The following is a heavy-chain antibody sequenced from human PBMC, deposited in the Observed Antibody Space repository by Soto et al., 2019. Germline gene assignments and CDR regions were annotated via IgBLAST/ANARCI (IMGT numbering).Heavy chain of an antibody. CDR2: IHPGDSDT. V-gene: IGHV5-51*01. CDR1: GYSFTSYW. Sequence: GESLKISCEASGYSFTSYWIGWVRQMPGKGLEWMGIIHPGDSDTKYSPSFQGQVTISVDKSITTAYLQWSSLKASDTAMYYCARTPGPEAAASLEYYYLSGMDVWGQGTTVTVSS. J-gene: IGHJ6*02. CDR3: ARTPGPEAAASLEYYYLSGMDV. D-gene: IGHD2-2*01.